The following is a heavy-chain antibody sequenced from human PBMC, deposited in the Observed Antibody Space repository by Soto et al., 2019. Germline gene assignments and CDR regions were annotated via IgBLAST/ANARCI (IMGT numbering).Heavy chain of an antibody. Sequence: QVQLVESGVGVVQPGRSLRLSCAASGFTFSTHAMHWVSQAPGKGLECVAIVSFDGSNKYYADSVKGRFTISRDNSKNTLYLQMSGLTPEDTAFYYCARDQTGITTAGGGRIDRWGQGTLVTVSS. J-gene: IGHJ5*02. CDR3: ARDQTGITTAGGGRIDR. CDR2: VSFDGSNK. CDR1: GFTFSTHA. D-gene: IGHD6-25*01. V-gene: IGHV3-30-3*01.